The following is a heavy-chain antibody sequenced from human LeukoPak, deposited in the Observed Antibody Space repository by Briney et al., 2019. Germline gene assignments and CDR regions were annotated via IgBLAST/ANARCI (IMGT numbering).Heavy chain of an antibody. D-gene: IGHD3-9*01. J-gene: IGHJ4*02. V-gene: IGHV3-15*01. CDR2: IKSKTDGGTT. CDR1: GFTFSNAW. CDR3: TVSRLRYFDFDLFPDY. Sequence: KSGGSLRLSCAASGFTFSNAWMSWVRQAPGKGLEWVGRIKSKTDGGTTDYAAPVKGRFTISRDDSKNTLYLQMNSLKTEDTAVYYCTVSRLRYFDFDLFPDYWGQGTLVTVSS.